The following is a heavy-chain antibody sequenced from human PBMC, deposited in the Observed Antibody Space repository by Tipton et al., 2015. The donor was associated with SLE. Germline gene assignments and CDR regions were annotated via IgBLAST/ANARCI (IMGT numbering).Heavy chain of an antibody. V-gene: IGHV4-34*09. CDR1: GESFSGYY. CDR2: INHSGST. Sequence: TLSLTCAVYGESFSGYYWSWIRQPPGKGLEWIGEINHSGSTNYNPSLKSRVTISVDTSKNQFSLKLSSVTVADTAMYYCARRWGGSYYQGVFDYWGQGTLVTVSS. J-gene: IGHJ4*02. CDR3: ARRWGGSYYQGVFDY. D-gene: IGHD1-26*01.